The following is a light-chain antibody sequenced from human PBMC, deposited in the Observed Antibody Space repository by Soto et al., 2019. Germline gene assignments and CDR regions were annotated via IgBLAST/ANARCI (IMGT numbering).Light chain of an antibody. Sequence: QSVLTQPPSASGTPGQRVTISCSGTSSNIGYNYVYWYQQLPGTAPKLLIYRNDQRPSGVPDRFSGSKSGTSASLAIGGLRSEDEADYYCAAWDDSLSGWVFGGGTKMTVL. CDR1: SSNIGYNY. V-gene: IGLV1-47*01. CDR2: RND. J-gene: IGLJ3*02. CDR3: AAWDDSLSGWV.